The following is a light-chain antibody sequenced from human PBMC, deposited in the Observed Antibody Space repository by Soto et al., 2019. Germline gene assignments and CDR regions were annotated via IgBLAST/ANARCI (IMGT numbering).Light chain of an antibody. J-gene: IGKJ1*01. V-gene: IGKV4-1*01. Sequence: DIVMTQSPDSLAVSLGERATINCKSSQSVLYSSNNKNYLAWYQQKPRQPPKLLISWASTRESGVPDRFSGSGSGTDFTLTISSLQAEDVEVYYCQQYYSTPRTFGQGTKVEIK. CDR1: QSVLYSSNNKNY. CDR3: QQYYSTPRT. CDR2: WAS.